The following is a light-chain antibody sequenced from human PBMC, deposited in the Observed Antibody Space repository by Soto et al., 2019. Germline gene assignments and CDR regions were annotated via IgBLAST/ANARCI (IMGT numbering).Light chain of an antibody. CDR1: SSDFAGYKA. CDR3: SSDTSRSTPSG. J-gene: IGLJ1*01. CDR2: EVN. Sequence: QSVLTQPPFVSGYPGQSITISCTGTSSDFAGYKAGSWYQLHRGIAPKLMLYEVNNRPSRVAIRFFGSQSVSSASLSISGVQDEDEAGYYCSSDTSRSTPSGFGTATKVTV. V-gene: IGLV2-14*01.